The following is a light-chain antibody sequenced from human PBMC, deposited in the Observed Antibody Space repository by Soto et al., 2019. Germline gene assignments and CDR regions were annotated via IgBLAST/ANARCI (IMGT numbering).Light chain of an antibody. CDR3: QQYGSSSWT. J-gene: IGKJ1*01. CDR1: QSVSSN. CDR2: GAS. Sequence: EIVMTQSPATPSVSPGERATLSRRASQSVSSNLAWYQQKPGQAPRLLIYGASSRATGIPDRFSGSGSGTEFTLTISRLEPEDFAVYYCQQYGSSSWTFGQGTKVDIK. V-gene: IGKV3-20*01.